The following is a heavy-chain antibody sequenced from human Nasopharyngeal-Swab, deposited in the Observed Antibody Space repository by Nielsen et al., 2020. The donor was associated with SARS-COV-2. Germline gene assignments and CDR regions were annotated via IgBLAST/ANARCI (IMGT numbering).Heavy chain of an antibody. CDR3: AKRSGSYPN. V-gene: IGHV3-23*01. D-gene: IGHD3-10*01. CDR2: ISGSGGST. CDR1: GFTFRSYA. J-gene: IGHJ4*02. Sequence: ESLKISCAASGFTFRSYAMSWVRQAPGKGLEWVSAISGSGGSTYYADSVKGRFTISRDNSKNTLYLQMNSLRAEDTAVYYCAKRSGSYPNWGQGTLVTVSS.